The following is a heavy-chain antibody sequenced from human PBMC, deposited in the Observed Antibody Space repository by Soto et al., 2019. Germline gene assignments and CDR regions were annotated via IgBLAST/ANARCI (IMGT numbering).Heavy chain of an antibody. CDR1: GGTFSSYA. CDR2: IIPIFGTA. J-gene: IGHJ4*02. Sequence: APVKVSCKASGGTFSSYAISWVRQAPGQGLEWMGGIIPIFGTANYAQKFQGRVTITADESTSTAYMELSSLRSEDTAVYYCARSTLRYFDWLTPYYSDYWGQGTLVTVP. D-gene: IGHD3-9*01. CDR3: ARSTLRYFDWLTPYYSDY. V-gene: IGHV1-69*13.